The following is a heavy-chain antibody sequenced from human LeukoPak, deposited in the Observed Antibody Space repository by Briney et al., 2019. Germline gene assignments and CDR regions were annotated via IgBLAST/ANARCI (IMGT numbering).Heavy chain of an antibody. CDR3: ARERYYYDSSQTGEDY. CDR1: GGSISSYY. D-gene: IGHD3-22*01. J-gene: IGHJ4*02. V-gene: IGHV4-4*07. Sequence: SETLSLTCTVSGGSISSYYWSWIRQPAGKRVQWIGRSYTSGSTNYNPSLKSRVSMSVDTSKNQFSLKLRSVTAADTAVYYCARERYYYDSSQTGEDYWGQGTLVTVSS. CDR2: SYTSGST.